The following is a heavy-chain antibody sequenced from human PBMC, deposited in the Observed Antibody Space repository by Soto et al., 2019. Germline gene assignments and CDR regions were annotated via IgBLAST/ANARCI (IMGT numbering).Heavy chain of an antibody. Sequence: ASVKVSCKVSGYTLTELSMHWVRQAPGKGLEWMGGFDPEDGETIYAQKFQGRVTMTEDTSTDTAYMELSSLRSEDTAVYYCATYPFYCSSTSCHAPRYHYMDVWGKGTTVTVSS. V-gene: IGHV1-24*01. CDR3: ATYPFYCSSTSCHAPRYHYMDV. CDR2: FDPEDGET. D-gene: IGHD2-2*01. J-gene: IGHJ6*03. CDR1: GYTLTELS.